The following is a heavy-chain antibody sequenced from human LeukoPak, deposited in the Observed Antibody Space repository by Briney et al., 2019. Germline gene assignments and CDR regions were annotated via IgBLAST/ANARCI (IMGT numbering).Heavy chain of an antibody. V-gene: IGHV3-7*01. CDR1: GFIFNNYW. J-gene: IGHJ4*02. Sequence: GGSLRLSCAASGFIFNNYWMTWVRQAPGKGLEWLANINPDGSEKYSEDSVKGRFTISRDNAKNSLYLQMNSLRAEDTAVYYCARDKLLLWFGELAYFDYWGQGTLVTVSS. CDR2: INPDGSEK. CDR3: ARDKLLLWFGELAYFDY. D-gene: IGHD3-10*01.